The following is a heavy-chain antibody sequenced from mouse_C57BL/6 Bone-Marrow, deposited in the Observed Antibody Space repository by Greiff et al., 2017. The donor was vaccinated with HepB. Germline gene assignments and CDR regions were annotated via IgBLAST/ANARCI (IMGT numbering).Heavy chain of an antibody. D-gene: IGHD1-1*01. J-gene: IGHJ1*03. CDR1: GYTFTSYW. CDR3: ARSVVADWYFDV. Sequence: QVQLKQPGTELVKPGASVKLSCKASGYTFTSYWMHWVKQRPGQGLEWIGNINPSNGGTNYNEKFKSKATLTVDKSSSTAYMQLSSLTSEDSAVYYCARSVVADWYFDVWGTGTTVTVSS. CDR2: INPSNGGT. V-gene: IGHV1-53*01.